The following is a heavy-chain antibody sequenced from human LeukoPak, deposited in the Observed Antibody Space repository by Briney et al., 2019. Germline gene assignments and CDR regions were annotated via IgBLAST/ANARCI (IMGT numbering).Heavy chain of an antibody. D-gene: IGHD3-10*01. V-gene: IGHV1-8*01. J-gene: IGHJ3*02. CDR2: MNPKSGNT. CDR3: ARTSMVRGVIMWAFDI. CDR1: GYTFTSYD. Sequence: ASVKVSCKASGYTFTSYDINWVRQATGQGLEWMGWMNPKSGNTGYAQKFQGRVTMTRNTSISTAYMELSSLRSEDTAVYYCARTSMVRGVIMWAFDIWGQGTMVTVSS.